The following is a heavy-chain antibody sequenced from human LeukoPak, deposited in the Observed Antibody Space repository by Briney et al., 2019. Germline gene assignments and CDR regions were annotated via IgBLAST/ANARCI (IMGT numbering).Heavy chain of an antibody. J-gene: IGHJ2*01. CDR1: GGSIISGGSY. Sequence: SETLSLTCAVSGGSIISGGSYWGWIRQPPGKGLEWNGSIYYSGSTYYNPSLRSRVTISIDTSKNQFSLRLKSVTAADTAVYFCSRRDCSQTDCFYWFFDLWGRGTLLTVSS. D-gene: IGHD2-21*01. V-gene: IGHV4-39*07. CDR2: IYYSGST. CDR3: SRRDCSQTDCFYWFFDL.